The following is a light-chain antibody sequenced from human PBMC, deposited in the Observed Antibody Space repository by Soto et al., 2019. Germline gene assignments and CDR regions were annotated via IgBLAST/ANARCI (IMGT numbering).Light chain of an antibody. CDR3: QQRSNWPIT. J-gene: IGKJ5*01. Sequence: VLTQFPAALSLSPGEGPTLSCRASQSVGRKLAWFQQKPGQAPRLLIYLASNRATGIPARFSGSGSGTDFTVTISSLETEDLAVYYCQQRSNWPITFGPGTRLEIK. CDR2: LAS. V-gene: IGKV3-11*01. CDR1: QSVGRK.